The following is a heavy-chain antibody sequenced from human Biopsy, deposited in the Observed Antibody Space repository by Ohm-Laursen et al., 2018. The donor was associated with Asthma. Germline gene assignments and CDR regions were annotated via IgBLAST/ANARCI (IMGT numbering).Heavy chain of an antibody. CDR1: GGSVSSDKYY. CDR3: ARGTIVAGIDY. V-gene: IGHV4-61*01. Sequence: SQTLSPTCSVSGGSVSSDKYYWSWIRQPPGKGLEWIAYIFYSGATNYNPALKSRVAQSIDTSKSQFSLRLNSLSAADTAVYYCARGTIVAGIDYWGRGTLVTVSS. D-gene: IGHD5-12*01. CDR2: IFYSGAT. J-gene: IGHJ4*02.